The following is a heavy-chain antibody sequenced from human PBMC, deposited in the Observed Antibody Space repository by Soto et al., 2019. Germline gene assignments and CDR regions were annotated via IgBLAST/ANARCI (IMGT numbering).Heavy chain of an antibody. D-gene: IGHD3-3*01. V-gene: IGHV3-30*18. CDR1: GFTFSSYG. CDR3: AKDPIRFLEWLLMKGPHWFDP. CDR2: ISYDGSNK. J-gene: IGHJ5*02. Sequence: PGGSLRLSYAASGFTFSSYGMHWVRQAPGKGLEWVAVISYDGSNKYYADSVKGRFTISRDNSKNTLYLQMNSLRAEDTAVYYCAKDPIRFLEWLLMKGPHWFDPWGQGTLVTVSS.